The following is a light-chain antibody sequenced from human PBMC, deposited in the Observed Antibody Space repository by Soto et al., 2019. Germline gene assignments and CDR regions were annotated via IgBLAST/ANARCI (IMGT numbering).Light chain of an antibody. Sequence: DIVLTQSPLSLPVTPGEPASISCRSSQSLLHSTGNNNLDWYLQKPGQLPQLLIYWGSSRASGAPDGFSGRGSGRDFTLTIIRVEAADVGVYCCLQGRILAVTVGQGTVLDIK. CDR1: QSLLHSTGNNN. CDR3: LQGRILAVT. CDR2: WGS. V-gene: IGKV2-28*01. J-gene: IGKJ5*01.